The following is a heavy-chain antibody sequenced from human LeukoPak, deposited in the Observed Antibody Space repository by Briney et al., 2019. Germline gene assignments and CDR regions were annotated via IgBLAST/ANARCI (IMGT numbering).Heavy chain of an antibody. D-gene: IGHD5-12*01. J-gene: IGHJ4*02. CDR3: ARVRGKHPGGYEFDY. V-gene: IGHV1-18*01. CDR2: ISAYNGNT. CDR1: GYTFTSYG. Sequence: ASVKVSCKASGYTFTSYGISWVRQAPGQGLEWMGWISAYNGNTNYAQKLQGRVTMTTDTSTSTAYMELRSLRSDDTAAYYCARVRGKHPGGYEFDYWGQGTLVTVSS.